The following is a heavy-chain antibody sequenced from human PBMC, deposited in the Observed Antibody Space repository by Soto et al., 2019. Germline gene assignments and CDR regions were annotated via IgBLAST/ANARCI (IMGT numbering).Heavy chain of an antibody. V-gene: IGHV3-23*01. CDR1: GFTFSNYA. J-gene: IGHJ4*02. CDR2: ISGTGGSI. Sequence: EVQLLESGGNLVQPGGSLRLSCAASGFTFSNYAMNWVRQAPGKGLEWVSTISGTGGSIYYADSVKGRITISRDDSKNTLNLQMNSLRAEDTAVYYCAKGYRSSWPYYFDSWGQGTLVTVSS. D-gene: IGHD6-13*01. CDR3: AKGYRSSWPYYFDS.